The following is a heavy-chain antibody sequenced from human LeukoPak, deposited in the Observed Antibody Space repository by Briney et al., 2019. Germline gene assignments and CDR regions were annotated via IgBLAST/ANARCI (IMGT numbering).Heavy chain of an antibody. CDR3: AEPGRGTNYGMDV. CDR2: ISGSGGST. V-gene: IGHV3-23*01. Sequence: GGSLRLSCAASGFTFSSYAMSWVRQAPGKGLEWVSAISGSGGSTYYADSVKGRFTISRDNSKNTLYLQMNSLRAEDTAVYYCAEPGRGTNYGMDVWGQGTTVTVSS. D-gene: IGHD3-16*01. J-gene: IGHJ6*02. CDR1: GFTFSSYA.